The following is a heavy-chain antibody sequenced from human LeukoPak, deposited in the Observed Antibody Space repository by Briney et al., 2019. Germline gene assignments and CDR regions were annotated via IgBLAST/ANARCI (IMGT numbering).Heavy chain of an antibody. CDR1: GFTFSSYG. CDR3: AKDRLVYFDWLSRYYFDY. D-gene: IGHD3-9*01. Sequence: PGRSLRLSCAASGFTFSSYGMHWVRQAPGKGLEWVAVISYDGSNKYYADSVKGRFTISRDNSKNTLYLQMNSLRAEDTAVYYCAKDRLVYFDWLSRYYFDYWGQGTLVTVSS. J-gene: IGHJ4*02. CDR2: ISYDGSNK. V-gene: IGHV3-30*18.